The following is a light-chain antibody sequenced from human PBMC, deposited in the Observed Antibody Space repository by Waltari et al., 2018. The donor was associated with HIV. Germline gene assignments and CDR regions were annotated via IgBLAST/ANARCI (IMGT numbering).Light chain of an antibody. CDR1: SNDVGNYNL. J-gene: IGLJ1*01. Sequence: QSALTQPASVSGSPGQSITISCTGTSNDVGNYNLVSWFQHHPGKAPKVIIYGVTKRPSGLSSRFSGSKSGNTASLTISGLQAEDEADYYCCSYAGDTTPYVFGSGTKVTVL. CDR2: GVT. V-gene: IGLV2-23*02. CDR3: CSYAGDTTPYV.